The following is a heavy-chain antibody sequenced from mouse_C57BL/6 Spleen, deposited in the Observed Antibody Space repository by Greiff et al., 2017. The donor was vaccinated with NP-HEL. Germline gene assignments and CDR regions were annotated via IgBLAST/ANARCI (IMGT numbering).Heavy chain of an antibody. CDR3: EGWDFYGNWAY. J-gene: IGHJ3*01. CDR2: INPGSGGT. V-gene: IGHV1-54*01. Sequence: VHLVESGAELVRPGTSVKVSCKASGYAFTNYLIEWVKQRPGQGLEWIGVINPGSGGTNYNEKFKGKATLTADKSSSTAYMQLSSLTSEDSAVYFCEGWDFYGNWAYWGKGTLVTVSA. D-gene: IGHD2-1*01. CDR1: GYAFTNYL.